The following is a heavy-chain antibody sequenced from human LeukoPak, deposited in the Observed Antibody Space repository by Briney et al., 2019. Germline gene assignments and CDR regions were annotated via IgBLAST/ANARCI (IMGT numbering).Heavy chain of an antibody. V-gene: IGHV4-34*01. D-gene: IGHD3-16*01. CDR3: ATFRWGVGFEY. CDR1: GGSFSGSFSDYY. J-gene: IGHJ4*02. CDR2: IHHSGST. Sequence: SETLSLTXAVYGGSFSGSFSDYYWTSIRQTPWKWLEWIGDIHHSGSTNYHPSLKSRVTISVDTSKNQFSLKQNSLTAADTAVYYCATFRWGVGFEYWGQGTLATVSS.